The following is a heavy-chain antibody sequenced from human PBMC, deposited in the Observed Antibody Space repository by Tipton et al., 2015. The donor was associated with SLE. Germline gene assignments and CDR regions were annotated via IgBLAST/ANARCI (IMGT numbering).Heavy chain of an antibody. D-gene: IGHD5-12*01. J-gene: IGHJ4*02. V-gene: IGHV4-39*07. CDR1: GGSISESTYS. CDR3: ARLISAYDCNFDY. CDR2: FYYGKST. Sequence: TLSLTCTVSGGSISESTYSWDWIRQAPGKGLEWIGSFYYGKSTFYNPSLKGRVTISVDTSTNRLSLQLSSVTAADTALYYCARLISAYDCNFDYWGQGTLVTVSS.